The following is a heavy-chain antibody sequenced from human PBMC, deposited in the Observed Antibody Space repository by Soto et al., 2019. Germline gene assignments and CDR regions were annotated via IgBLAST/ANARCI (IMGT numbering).Heavy chain of an antibody. CDR3: AYRPLSGSYHDFFDY. Sequence: QITLKESGPTLVKPTQTLTLTCTFSGFSLSTSGVGVGWIRQPPGKALEWLALIYWDDDKRYSPSLKSRLTITKDTSKNQVVLTMTNMDPVDTATYYCAYRPLSGSYHDFFDYWGQGTLVTVSS. V-gene: IGHV2-5*02. CDR2: IYWDDDK. J-gene: IGHJ4*02. CDR1: GFSLSTSGVG. D-gene: IGHD1-26*01.